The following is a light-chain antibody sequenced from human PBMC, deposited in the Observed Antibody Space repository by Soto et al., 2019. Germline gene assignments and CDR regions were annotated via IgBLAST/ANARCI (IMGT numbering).Light chain of an antibody. J-gene: IGKJ1*01. CDR2: GAS. CDR3: QQTGSAPWT. Sequence: EIVLTQSPGTLSLSPGERATLSCRASQSVGTYLAWYQQKPGQAPRLLIYGASSRATGIPDRFSGSGSGSDFTLTISRLEPEDFALYFCQQTGSAPWTFGQGTKVDIK. V-gene: IGKV3-20*01. CDR1: QSVGTY.